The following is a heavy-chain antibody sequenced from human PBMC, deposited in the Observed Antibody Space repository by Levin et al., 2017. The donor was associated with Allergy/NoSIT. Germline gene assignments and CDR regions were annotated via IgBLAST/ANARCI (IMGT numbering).Heavy chain of an antibody. D-gene: IGHD6-19*01. CDR2: ISSSGSTI. CDR3: ARTTVAGNVMPGRWFDY. V-gene: IGHV3-11*01. Sequence: PGGSLRLSCAASGFTFSDYYMSWIRQAPGKGLEWVSYISSSGSTIYYADSVKGRFTISRDNAKNSLYLQMNSLRAEDTAVYYCARTTVAGNVMPGRWFDYWGQGTLVTVSS. CDR1: GFTFSDYY. J-gene: IGHJ4*02.